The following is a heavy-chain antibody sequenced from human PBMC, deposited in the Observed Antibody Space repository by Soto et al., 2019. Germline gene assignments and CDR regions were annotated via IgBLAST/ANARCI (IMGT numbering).Heavy chain of an antibody. CDR1: GGSISSYY. CDR3: AGGRQWLAFDY. CDR2: MYNSGTT. J-gene: IGHJ4*02. Sequence: SETLSRTCTVSGGSISSYYWSWIRQSPGKGLEYIGCMYNSGTTNYNPSLESRVTISEDTSKNQFSLELSSMTAADTALYFCAGGRQWLAFDYWGQGALVTVSS. V-gene: IGHV4-59*01. D-gene: IGHD6-19*01.